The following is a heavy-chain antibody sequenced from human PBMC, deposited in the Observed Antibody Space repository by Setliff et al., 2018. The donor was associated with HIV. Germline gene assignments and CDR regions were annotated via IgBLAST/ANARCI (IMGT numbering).Heavy chain of an antibody. J-gene: IGHJ3*01. D-gene: IGHD3-3*01. CDR2: IYYTGST. Sequence: ASETLSLTCTVSSGSISTYYWTWIRQPPGKGLEYIGYIYYTGSTDYNPSLKGRFTISRDNAKNSLDLEMHSLTDEDTAVYYCVRDPGGIFDAFDVWGQGTMVTVSS. CDR1: SGSISTYY. CDR3: VRDPGGIFDAFDV. V-gene: IGHV4-59*12.